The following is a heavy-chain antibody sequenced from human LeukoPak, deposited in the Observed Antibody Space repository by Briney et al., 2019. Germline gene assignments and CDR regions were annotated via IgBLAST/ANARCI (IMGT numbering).Heavy chain of an antibody. CDR2: IYYSGST. CDR3: ARGYRSGWYHY. Sequence: SETLSLTCTVSGGSISSYYWSWIRQPPGKGLEWIGYIYYSGSTNYNPSLKSRVTISVDTSKNQFSLKLSSVTAADTAVYCCARGYRSGWYHYWGQGTLVTVSS. CDR1: GGSISSYY. V-gene: IGHV4-59*01. J-gene: IGHJ4*02. D-gene: IGHD6-19*01.